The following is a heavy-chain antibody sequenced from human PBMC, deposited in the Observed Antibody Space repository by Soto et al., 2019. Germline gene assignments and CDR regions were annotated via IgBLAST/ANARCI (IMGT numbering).Heavy chain of an antibody. J-gene: IGHJ4*02. V-gene: IGHV3-23*01. CDR1: GFFFSSYT. D-gene: IGHD6-19*01. Sequence: EVQLLESGGGLVQPGGSLRLSCVGSGFFFSSYTMTWDRQAPGKGLEWVSSFSATSENTYYADSVRGRFTISRDNSENTLFLQMNSLTAEDTAMYYCAKARDQQWVRLPFDYWGQGILVIVSS. CDR3: AKARDQQWVRLPFDY. CDR2: FSATSENT.